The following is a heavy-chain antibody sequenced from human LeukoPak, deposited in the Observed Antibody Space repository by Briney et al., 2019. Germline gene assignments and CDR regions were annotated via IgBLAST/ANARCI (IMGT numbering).Heavy chain of an antibody. CDR1: GLTFSSYA. CDR3: ARAPTGYSGSPHPLDY. Sequence: GGSLRLSCAASGLTFSSYAMHWVRQAPGKGLEWVAVISYDGSNKYYADSVKGRFTISRDNSKNTLYLQMNSLRAEDTAVYYCARAPTGYSGSPHPLDYWGQGTLVTVSS. D-gene: IGHD1-26*01. CDR2: ISYDGSNK. V-gene: IGHV3-30*04. J-gene: IGHJ4*02.